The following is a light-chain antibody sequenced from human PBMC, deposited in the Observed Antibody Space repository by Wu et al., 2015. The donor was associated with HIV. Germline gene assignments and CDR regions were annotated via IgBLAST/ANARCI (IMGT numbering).Light chain of an antibody. CDR3: QQRTNWPLLS. J-gene: IGKJ4*01. Sequence: EIVLTQSPATLSLSPGERATLSCRASQSVTINLAWYQQKPGQAPRLLIHDASNRATGIPARFSGSGSGTDFTLTINSLEPEDFAVYYCQQRTNWPLLSFGGGTKVEIK. CDR2: DAS. CDR1: QSVTIN. V-gene: IGKV3-11*01.